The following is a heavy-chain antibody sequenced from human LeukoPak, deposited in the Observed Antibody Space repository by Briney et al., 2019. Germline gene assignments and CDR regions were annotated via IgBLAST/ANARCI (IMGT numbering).Heavy chain of an antibody. CDR2: IWYDGSKR. Sequence: GRSLRLSCTASGYTFSNHGLHWVRQAPGKGLEWVALIWYDGSKRYYADSVQGRFTISRDDSKNTLYLQMNSLRAEDTAVYYCAKDSILEWFHYWGQGTLVTVSS. V-gene: IGHV3-33*06. J-gene: IGHJ4*02. CDR3: AKDSILEWFHY. D-gene: IGHD3-3*01. CDR1: GYTFSNHG.